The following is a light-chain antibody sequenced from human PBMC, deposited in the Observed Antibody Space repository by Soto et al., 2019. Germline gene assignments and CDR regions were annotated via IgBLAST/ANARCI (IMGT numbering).Light chain of an antibody. CDR3: QQRSTWSYT. J-gene: IGKJ5*01. Sequence: EIVMTQSPATLSVSPGERATLFCRASQNVGSNLAWYQQKPGQAPRLLIHGASTRATGVPARFNGGGSGSDFTLTISSLEAGDSAVYYCQQRSTWSYTFGQGTRLEIK. CDR2: GAS. CDR1: QNVGSN. V-gene: IGKV3-11*01.